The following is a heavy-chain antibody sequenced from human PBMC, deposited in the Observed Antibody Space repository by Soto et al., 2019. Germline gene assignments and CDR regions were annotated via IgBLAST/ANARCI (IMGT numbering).Heavy chain of an antibody. D-gene: IGHD3-10*01. J-gene: IGHJ3*02. CDR3: ARVWGGAFDI. V-gene: IGHV4-59*01. CDR1: GGSISSYY. CDR2: IYYSGST. Sequence: QVQLQESGPGLVKPSETLSLTCTVSGGSISSYYWSWIREPPGKGLECIGYIYYSGSTNYNPSLMSRVTITVDTSKNQFSRKLSSVTAADTAVYYCARVWGGAFDIWGQGTMVTVSS.